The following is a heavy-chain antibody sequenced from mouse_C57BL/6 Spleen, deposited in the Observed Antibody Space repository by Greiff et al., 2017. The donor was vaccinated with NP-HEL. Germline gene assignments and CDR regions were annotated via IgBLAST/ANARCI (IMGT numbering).Heavy chain of an antibody. CDR2: IDPSDSYT. V-gene: IGHV1-69*01. D-gene: IGHD1-1*01. J-gene: IGHJ3*01. CDR1: GYTFTSYW. Sequence: VQLQQPGAELVMPGASVKLSCKASGYTFTSYWMHWVKQRPGQGLEWIGEIDPSDSYTNYNQKFKGKSTLTVDKSSSTAYMQLSSLTSEDSAVYDCARSYYYGSSTWFAYWGQGTLVTVSA. CDR3: ARSYYYGSSTWFAY.